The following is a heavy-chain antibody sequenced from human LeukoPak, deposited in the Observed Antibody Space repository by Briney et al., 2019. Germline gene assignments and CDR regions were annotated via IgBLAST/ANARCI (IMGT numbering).Heavy chain of an antibody. Sequence: ASETLSLTCAVYGGSFSGYYWSWIRQPPGKGLEWIGEINHSGSTNYNPSLKSRVTISVDTSKDQFSLKLSSVTAADTAVYYCARVFYLNYGAFDIWGQGTMVTVSS. V-gene: IGHV4-34*01. CDR2: INHSGST. D-gene: IGHD3-10*01. J-gene: IGHJ3*02. CDR3: ARVFYLNYGAFDI. CDR1: GGSFSGYY.